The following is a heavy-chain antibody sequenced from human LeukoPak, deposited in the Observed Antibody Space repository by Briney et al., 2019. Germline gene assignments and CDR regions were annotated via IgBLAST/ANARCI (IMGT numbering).Heavy chain of an antibody. D-gene: IGHD2-8*01. V-gene: IGHV3-30-3*01. CDR3: ARRDCTNGVCSPDAFDI. CDR1: GFTFSSYA. J-gene: IGHJ3*02. CDR2: ILYDGSNK. Sequence: TGRSLRLSCAASGFTFSSYAMHWVRQAPGKGLEWVAVILYDGSNKYYADSVKGRFTITRDNSKNTLYLQMNSLRAEDTAVYYCARRDCTNGVCSPDAFDIWGQGTMVTVSS.